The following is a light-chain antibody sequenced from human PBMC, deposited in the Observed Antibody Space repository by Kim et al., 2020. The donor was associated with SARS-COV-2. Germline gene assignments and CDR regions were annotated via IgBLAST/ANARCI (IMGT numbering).Light chain of an antibody. CDR3: QQYSSSPYT. V-gene: IGKV4-1*01. CDR2: WAS. J-gene: IGKJ2*01. CDR1: QSVLCSSNNKDC. Sequence: DIVMTQSSDSLAVSLGARATINCKSSQSVLCSSNNKDCLAWYQHKPGQPPKVLIYWASTRESGVPDRFSGSGSGTDFTLTISGLQAEDVAVYYCQQYSSSPYTFGRGTKVDIK.